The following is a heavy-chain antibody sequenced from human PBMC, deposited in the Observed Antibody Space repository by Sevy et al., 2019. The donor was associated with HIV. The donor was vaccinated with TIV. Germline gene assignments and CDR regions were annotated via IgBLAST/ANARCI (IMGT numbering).Heavy chain of an antibody. D-gene: IGHD3-10*01. CDR2: ISSNGGST. CDR1: GFTFSSYA. Sequence: GGSLRLSCAASGFTFSSYAMHWVRQAPGKGLEYVSAISSNGGSTYYENPFKGSFTISRDNSKNTLYLQMGSLGAEDMAVYYCARDKSGSGSYYTSYGMDVWGQGTMVTVSS. CDR3: ARDKSGSGSYYTSYGMDV. V-gene: IGHV3-64*01. J-gene: IGHJ6*02.